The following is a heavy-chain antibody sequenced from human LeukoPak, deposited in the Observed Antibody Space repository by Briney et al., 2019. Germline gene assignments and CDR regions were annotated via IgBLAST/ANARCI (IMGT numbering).Heavy chain of an antibody. J-gene: IGHJ4*02. CDR2: IYHSGST. Sequence: SETLFLTCTVSGYSISSGYYWGWIRQPPGKGLEWIGSIYHSGSTYYNPSLKSRVTISVDTSKNQFSLKLSSVTAADTAVYYCARDAGCSGGSCYPDYWGQGTLVTVSS. CDR1: GYSISSGYY. D-gene: IGHD2-15*01. CDR3: ARDAGCSGGSCYPDY. V-gene: IGHV4-38-2*02.